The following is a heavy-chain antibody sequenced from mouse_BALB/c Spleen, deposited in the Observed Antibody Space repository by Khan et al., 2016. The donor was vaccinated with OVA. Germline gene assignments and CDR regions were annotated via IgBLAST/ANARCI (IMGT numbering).Heavy chain of an antibody. Sequence: QVQLKQSGPGLVAPSQSLSITCTVSGFSLTSHGVHWVRQPPGKGLEWLGVIWACGSTNYNSALIYRLSLIKDSSKSQVFLKMNSLQTDDTAMYYCARDGEPDYFDYWGQGTTLTVSA. V-gene: IGHV2-9*02. CDR2: IWACGST. J-gene: IGHJ2*01. CDR3: ARDGEPDYFDY. CDR1: GFSLTSHG.